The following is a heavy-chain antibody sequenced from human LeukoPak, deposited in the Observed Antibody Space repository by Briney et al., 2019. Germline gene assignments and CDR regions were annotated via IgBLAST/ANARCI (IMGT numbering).Heavy chain of an antibody. CDR3: ASHRHNGGHHC. CDR2: IYYSGST. CDR1: GVSISSSSYY. Sequence: SETLSLTCTVSGVSISSSSYYWGWVRQPPGKELEWIGSIYYSGSTYYNSALNSRLTISVDTSKNQFSLNLASVTAADTAVYYCASHRHNGGHHCWGQGTLVTVSS. V-gene: IGHV4-39*01. J-gene: IGHJ4*02. D-gene: IGHD3-16*01.